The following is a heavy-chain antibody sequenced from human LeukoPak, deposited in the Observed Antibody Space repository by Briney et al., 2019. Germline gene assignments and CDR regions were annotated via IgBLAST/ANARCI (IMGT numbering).Heavy chain of an antibody. CDR3: ARDLLGSYYDSSGSYLDY. Sequence: ASVKVSCKASGYTFTSYYMHWVRQAPGQGLEWMGIINPSGGSTSYAQKFQGRVTMTRDTSTSTVYMGLSSLRSEDTAVYYCARDLLGSYYDSSGSYLDYWGQGTLVTVSS. CDR2: INPSGGST. CDR1: GYTFTSYY. V-gene: IGHV1-46*01. J-gene: IGHJ4*02. D-gene: IGHD3-22*01.